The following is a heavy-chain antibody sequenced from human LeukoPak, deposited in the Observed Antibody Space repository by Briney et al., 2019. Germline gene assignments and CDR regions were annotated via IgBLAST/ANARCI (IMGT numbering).Heavy chain of an antibody. CDR1: GFTFSGYY. J-gene: IGHJ6*02. CDR3: AKDISPLNYYYGMDV. CDR2: ISGSGSSI. V-gene: IGHV3-11*01. Sequence: PGGSLRLSCAASGFTFSGYYMSWIRQAPGKGLELLSYISGSGSSIVYADSVKGRFTISRDNAKNSLYLQMNSLRAEDTALYYCAKDISPLNYYYGMDVWGQGTTVTVSS.